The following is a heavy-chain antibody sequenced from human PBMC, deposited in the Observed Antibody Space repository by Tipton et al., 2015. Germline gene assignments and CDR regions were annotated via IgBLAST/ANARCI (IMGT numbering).Heavy chain of an antibody. Sequence: TLSLTCTVSGGSISSYYWSWIRQPPGKGLEWIGYIYYSGSTNYNPSLKSRVTISVDISKNQFSLRLSSVTTADTAVYYCARGVSDFVWGNYRYLYFDYWGQGTLVTVSS. CDR1: GGSISSYY. CDR3: ARGVSDFVWGNYRYLYFDY. D-gene: IGHD3-16*02. CDR2: IYYSGST. J-gene: IGHJ4*02. V-gene: IGHV4-59*01.